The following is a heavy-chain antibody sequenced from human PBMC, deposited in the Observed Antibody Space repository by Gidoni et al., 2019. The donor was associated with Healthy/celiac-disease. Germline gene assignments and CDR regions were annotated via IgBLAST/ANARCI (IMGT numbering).Heavy chain of an antibody. CDR1: GFTFSDSS. CDR3: ARDDIVVVPAATYYYGMDV. J-gene: IGHJ6*02. D-gene: IGHD2-2*01. Sequence: QVQLVESGGGLVEPGGSRRLSWSASGFTFSDSSISWIPHAPGKGLEWVSYISSSGSTIYYADSVKGRFTISRDNAKNSLYLQMNSLRAEDTAVYYCARDDIVVVPAATYYYGMDVWGQGTTVTVSS. CDR2: ISSSGSTI. V-gene: IGHV3-11*01.